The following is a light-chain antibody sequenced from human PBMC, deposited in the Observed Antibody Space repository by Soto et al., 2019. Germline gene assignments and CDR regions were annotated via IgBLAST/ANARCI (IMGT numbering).Light chain of an antibody. V-gene: IGLV1-47*01. J-gene: IGLJ1*01. CDR3: AAWDDSLSVV. Sequence: QSALTQPPSASGTPGQRVTISCSGSSSNIGSNYVYWYQQLPGTAPKLLIYRNNQRPSGVPDRFSGSKSGTSASLAISGPRSEDEADYYCAAWDDSLSVVFGTGTKVTVL. CDR2: RNN. CDR1: SSNIGSNY.